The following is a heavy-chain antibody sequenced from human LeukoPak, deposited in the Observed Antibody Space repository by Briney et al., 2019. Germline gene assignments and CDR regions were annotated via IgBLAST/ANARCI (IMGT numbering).Heavy chain of an antibody. J-gene: IGHJ6*03. CDR1: GYTFTSYY. Sequence: ASVKVSCKASGYTFTSYYMHWVRQAPGQGLEWMGIINPSGGSTSYAQKFQGRVTMTRDMSTSTVYMELTSLRSDDTAVYYCASGTHSFLVDYYYYYMDVWGKGTTVTVSS. D-gene: IGHD3-3*01. V-gene: IGHV1-46*01. CDR2: INPSGGST. CDR3: ASGTHSFLVDYYYYYMDV.